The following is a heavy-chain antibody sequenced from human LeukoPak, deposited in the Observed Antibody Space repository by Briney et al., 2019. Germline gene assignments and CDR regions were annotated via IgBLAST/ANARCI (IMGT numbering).Heavy chain of an antibody. CDR2: IWNDGTNR. D-gene: IGHD4-11*01. J-gene: IGHJ4*02. CDR1: GFTFSHYG. CDR3: AKDAQRGFDYSNSLEY. Sequence: GGSLRLSCAASGFTFSHYGMHWVRQAPAKGLEWVAVIWNDGTNRYYGDSVKGRFTISRDDSNNTVYLQMNGLRAGDTAVYYCAKDAQRGFDYSNSLEYWGQGTLVTVSS. V-gene: IGHV3-33*06.